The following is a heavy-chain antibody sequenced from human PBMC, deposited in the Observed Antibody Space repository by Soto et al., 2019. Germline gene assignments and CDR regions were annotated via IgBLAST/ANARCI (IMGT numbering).Heavy chain of an antibody. J-gene: IGHJ4*02. D-gene: IGHD3-16*01. CDR1: GFTFSTYW. Sequence: EVQLVESGGGLVQPGGYLRLPCAASGFTFSTYWMTWVRQPPGKGRAWVASINQDGSERYYVDSVRGRFTISRDNAKNSLFLQMNRLRAEDTDVYYCVCGGNFFVYWGQGTLVTVSP. CDR3: VCGGNFFVY. CDR2: INQDGSER. V-gene: IGHV3-7*01.